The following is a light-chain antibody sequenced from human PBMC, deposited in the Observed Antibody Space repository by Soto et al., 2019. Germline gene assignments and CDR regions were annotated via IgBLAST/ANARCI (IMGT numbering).Light chain of an antibody. CDR2: DAS. J-gene: IGKJ1*01. CDR1: QDINNY. CDR3: QQSYSTTWT. Sequence: DIQMTQSPSSLSASIGDRVTITCQASQDINNYLNWYQQKPGKAPKLLIYDASNLETGVPSRFSGSGSGTDFTLTISSLQPEDFATYSCQQSYSTTWTFGQGTKVEIK. V-gene: IGKV1-39*01.